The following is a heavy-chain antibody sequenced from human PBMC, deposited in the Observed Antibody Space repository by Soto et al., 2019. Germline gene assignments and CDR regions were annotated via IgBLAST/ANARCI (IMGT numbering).Heavy chain of an antibody. CDR1: SGSISSSNW. CDR3: AREGSSSWYRWLDP. Sequence: SETLSLTCAVSSGSISSSNWWSWVRQPPGKGLEWIGEIYHSGSTNYNPSLKSRVTISVDKSKNQFSLKLSSVTAADTAVYYYAREGSSSWYRWLDPWGQGTLVTVSS. J-gene: IGHJ5*02. CDR2: IYHSGST. D-gene: IGHD6-13*01. V-gene: IGHV4-4*02.